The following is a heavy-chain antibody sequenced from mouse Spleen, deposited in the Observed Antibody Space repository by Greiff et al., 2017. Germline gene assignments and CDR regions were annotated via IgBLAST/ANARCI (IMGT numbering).Heavy chain of an antibody. CDR1: GYTFTSYW. V-gene: IGHV1-69*01. CDR3: ALITTGRFDY. Sequence: VQLQQPGAELVMPGASVKLSCKASGYTFTSYWMHWVKQRPGQGLEWIGEIDPSDSYTNYNQKFKGKATLTVDKSSSTAYMQLSSLTSEDSAVYYCALITTGRFDYWGQGTTLTVSS. J-gene: IGHJ2*01. CDR2: IDPSDSYT. D-gene: IGHD1-1*01.